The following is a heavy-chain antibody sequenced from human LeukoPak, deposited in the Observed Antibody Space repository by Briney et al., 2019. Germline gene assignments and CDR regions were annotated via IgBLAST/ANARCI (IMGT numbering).Heavy chain of an antibody. V-gene: IGHV1-69*04. CDR3: ARRSYRPHYYYYYGMDV. D-gene: IGHD3-16*02. Sequence: GSSVKVSCKASGGTFSSYAISWVRQAPGQGLEWMGGIIPILGIANYAQKFQGRVTITADKSTSTAYMELSSLRSEDTAVYYCARRSYRPHYYYYYGMDVWGQGTTVTVSS. CDR2: IIPILGIA. CDR1: GGTFSSYA. J-gene: IGHJ6*02.